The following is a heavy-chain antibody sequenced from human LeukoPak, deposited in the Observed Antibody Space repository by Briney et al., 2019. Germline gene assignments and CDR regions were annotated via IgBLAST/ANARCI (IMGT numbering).Heavy chain of an antibody. Sequence: GGSLRLSCAASGFSFSNYAMSWVRQAPGKGLEWVSGIGRSGDYTYYADSVKGRFIISRDNSKNTLYLQMNSLRAEDTAVYYCAKDSSSSWLDYYYYYMDVWGKGTTVTVSS. V-gene: IGHV3-23*01. CDR2: IGRSGDYT. CDR1: GFSFSNYA. D-gene: IGHD6-13*01. CDR3: AKDSSSSWLDYYYYYMDV. J-gene: IGHJ6*03.